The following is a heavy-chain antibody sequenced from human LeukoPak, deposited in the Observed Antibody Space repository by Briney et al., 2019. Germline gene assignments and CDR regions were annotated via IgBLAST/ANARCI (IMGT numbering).Heavy chain of an antibody. V-gene: IGHV3-53*04. J-gene: IGHJ3*02. Sequence: GGSLRLSCAASGFTVSSNYMSWVRQAPGKGLEWASVIYSGGSTYYADSVKGRFTISRHNSKNTLYLQMNSLRAEDTAVYYCARESAAAFDIWGQGTMVTVSS. CDR1: GFTVSSNY. CDR3: ARESAAAFDI. CDR2: IYSGGST.